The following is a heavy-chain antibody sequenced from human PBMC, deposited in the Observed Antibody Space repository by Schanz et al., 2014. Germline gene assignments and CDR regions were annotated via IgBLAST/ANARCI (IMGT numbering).Heavy chain of an antibody. CDR3: PTETLDY. CDR1: GFTFSSYG. CDR2: IRYDGSNK. Sequence: QVQLVESGGGVVQPGGSLRLSCAASGFTFSSYGMHWVRQAPGKGLEWVAFIRYDGSNKYYADSVKGRFTISRDKSKNTVDLQMNSLRAEDTAVYYCPTETLDYWGQGTLVTVSS. J-gene: IGHJ4*02. V-gene: IGHV3-30*02.